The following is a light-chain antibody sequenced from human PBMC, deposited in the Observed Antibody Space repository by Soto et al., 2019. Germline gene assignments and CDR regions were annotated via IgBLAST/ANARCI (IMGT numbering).Light chain of an antibody. CDR3: QQYDTLPRT. J-gene: IGKJ1*01. CDR1: QTVLTN. CDR2: AAS. V-gene: IGKV3-15*01. Sequence: VVMTQSPATLSVSPGERATLSCRASQTVLTNLAWYQQKPGQAPRLLIYAASATATGIPARFSGSGSGTEFTLTISRLEPEDSAVYYCQQYDTLPRTFGQGTKVDIK.